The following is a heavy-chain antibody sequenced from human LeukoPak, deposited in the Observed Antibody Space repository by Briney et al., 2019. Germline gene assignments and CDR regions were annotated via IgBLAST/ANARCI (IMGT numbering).Heavy chain of an antibody. V-gene: IGHV3-48*04. CDR3: AKGLIAAAGIYDS. J-gene: IGHJ4*02. CDR1: GFTFSSFS. CDR2: IRSGGTNT. D-gene: IGHD6-13*01. Sequence: QPGGSLRLSCAASGFTFSSFSMNWVRQAPGKGLEWVSYIRSGGTNTDYTGSVKGRFTISRDNAKNSLYLQMNSLRAEDTAVYYCAKGLIAAAGIYDSWGQGTLVTVSS.